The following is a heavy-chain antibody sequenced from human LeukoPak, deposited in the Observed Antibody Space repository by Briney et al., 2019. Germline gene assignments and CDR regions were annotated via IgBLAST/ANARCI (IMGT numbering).Heavy chain of an antibody. V-gene: IGHV4-39*07. Sequence: SETLSLTCTVSGGSISSSSYYWGWIRQPPGKGLEWIGSIYYSGSTYYNPSLKSRVTISVDTSKNQFSLKLSSVTAADTAVYYCARAGGIITIFGVVITAEFDYWGQGTLVTVSS. J-gene: IGHJ4*02. CDR1: GGSISSSSYY. D-gene: IGHD3-3*01. CDR2: IYYSGST. CDR3: ARAGGIITIFGVVITAEFDY.